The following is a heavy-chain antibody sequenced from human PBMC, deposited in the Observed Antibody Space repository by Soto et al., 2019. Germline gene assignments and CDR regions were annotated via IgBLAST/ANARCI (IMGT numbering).Heavy chain of an antibody. CDR2: INAGNGNT. CDR3: ARGGRIMITFGGVIERRGMDV. V-gene: IGHV1-3*01. Sequence: ASVKVSCKASGYTFTSYAMHWVRQAPGQRLEWMGWINAGNGNTKYSQKFQGRVTITRDTSASTAYMELSSLGSEDTAVYYCARGGRIMITFGGVIERRGMDVWGQGTTVTVSS. CDR1: GYTFTSYA. D-gene: IGHD3-16*02. J-gene: IGHJ6*02.